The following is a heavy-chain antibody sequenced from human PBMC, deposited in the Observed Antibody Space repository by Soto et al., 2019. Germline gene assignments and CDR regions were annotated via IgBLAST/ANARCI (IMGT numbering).Heavy chain of an antibody. Sequence: GGSLRLSCAASGFSFSNYGMHWVRQAPGKGLEWVAVISYDGSKKHYADSVKGRFTISRDNSENTLYLQMNSLRADDTAVYYCAKDCTEVLAAAGVNGPDYWGQGTLVTVSS. CDR3: AKDCTEVLAAAGVNGPDY. D-gene: IGHD6-13*01. J-gene: IGHJ4*02. V-gene: IGHV3-30*18. CDR2: ISYDGSKK. CDR1: GFSFSNYG.